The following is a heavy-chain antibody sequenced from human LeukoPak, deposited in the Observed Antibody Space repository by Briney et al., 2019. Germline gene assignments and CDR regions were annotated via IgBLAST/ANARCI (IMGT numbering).Heavy chain of an antibody. Sequence: ASVKVSCKASGYIFTDYYMHWVRQAPGQELGWMGRINPNSGGTNYAQKFQGRVTMTRDTSISTAYMELSRLRSDDTAVYYCARDRGSGSNWFDPWGQGTLVTVSS. J-gene: IGHJ5*02. CDR1: GYIFTDYY. CDR3: ARDRGSGSNWFDP. V-gene: IGHV1/OR15-1*04. CDR2: INPNSGGT. D-gene: IGHD1-26*01.